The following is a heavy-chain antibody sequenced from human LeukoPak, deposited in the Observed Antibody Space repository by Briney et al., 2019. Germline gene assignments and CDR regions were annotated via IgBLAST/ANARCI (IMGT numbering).Heavy chain of an antibody. CDR2: IGGDGSDT. Sequence: GGSLRLSCAASGLTFSNYAMTWVRQAPGKGLVWLSTIGGDGSDTFYADSVKGRFTISRDNAKNSLYLQMNSLRAEDTAVYYCARDFDPSVAYCGGDCYSVYYYGMDVWGQGTTVTVSS. D-gene: IGHD2-21*02. CDR3: ARDFDPSVAYCGGDCYSVYYYGMDV. CDR1: GLTFSNYA. V-gene: IGHV3-21*01. J-gene: IGHJ6*02.